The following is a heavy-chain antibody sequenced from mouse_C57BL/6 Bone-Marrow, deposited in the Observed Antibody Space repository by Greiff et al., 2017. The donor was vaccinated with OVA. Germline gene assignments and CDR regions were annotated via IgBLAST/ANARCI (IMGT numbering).Heavy chain of an antibody. J-gene: IGHJ3*01. D-gene: IGHD2-2*01. CDR1: GYTFTDYA. CDR2: ISTYYGDA. V-gene: IGHV1-67*01. Sequence: VQGVESGPELVRPGVSVKISCKGSGYTFTDYAMHWVKQSHAKSLEWIGVISTYYGDASYNQKFKDKATMTVDKSSSTAYMELARLTSEDSAVDYCATTMVTTGFAYWGQGTLVTVSA. CDR3: ATTMVTTGFAY.